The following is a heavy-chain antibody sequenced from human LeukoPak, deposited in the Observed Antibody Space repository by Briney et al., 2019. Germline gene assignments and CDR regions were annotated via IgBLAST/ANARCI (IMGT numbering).Heavy chain of an antibody. CDR3: ATMAFFGVVIPSSVVY. J-gene: IGHJ4*02. D-gene: IGHD3-3*01. Sequence: GGSLRLSCAASGFTFSSYAMSWVRQAPGKGLEWVSAISGGGGSTYYADSVKGRFTISRDNSKNTLYLQMNSLRAEDTAVYYCATMAFFGVVIPSSVVYWGQGTLVTVSS. CDR1: GFTFSSYA. V-gene: IGHV3-23*01. CDR2: ISGGGGST.